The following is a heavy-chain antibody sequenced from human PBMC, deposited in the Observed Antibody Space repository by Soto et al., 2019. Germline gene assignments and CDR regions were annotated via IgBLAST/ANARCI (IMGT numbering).Heavy chain of an antibody. V-gene: IGHV3-53*01. Sequence: GGSLRLSCAVSGLTVSRTQMSWVRQAPGKGLQWVSVIYSGGSTYYANAVKGRFTISRDISENTVYLELDKLAVDDTDVYYCARAREPEYSSSIFFDYWGRGTLVTDSS. J-gene: IGHJ4*02. CDR1: GLTVSRTQ. D-gene: IGHD6-6*01. CDR3: ARAREPEYSSSIFFDY. CDR2: IYSGGST.